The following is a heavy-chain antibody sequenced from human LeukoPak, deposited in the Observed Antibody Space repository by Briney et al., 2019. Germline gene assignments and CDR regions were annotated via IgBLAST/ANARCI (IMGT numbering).Heavy chain of an antibody. CDR3: ARAAMSYSSGQESGY. J-gene: IGHJ4*02. CDR2: ISSSSSYI. D-gene: IGHD6-19*01. Sequence: RGSLRLSCAASGFTFSSYSMNWVRQAPGEGLEWVSSISSSSSYIYYADSVKGRLTISRDNAKNSLYLQMNSLRAEDTAVYYCARAAMSYSSGQESGYWGQGTLVTVSS. CDR1: GFTFSSYS. V-gene: IGHV3-21*01.